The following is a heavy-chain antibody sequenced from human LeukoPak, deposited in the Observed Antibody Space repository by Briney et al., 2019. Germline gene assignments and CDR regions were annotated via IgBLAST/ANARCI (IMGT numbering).Heavy chain of an antibody. CDR3: ARDRHIAAAVYYYYMDV. CDR2: INAYNGNT. CDR1: GYTFTSYI. Sequence: ASVKVSCKASGYTFTSYIISWVRQAPGQGLEWMGWINAYNGNTDYAQRVQGRVTMATDTSTSTAYMELRSLRSDDTAVYYCARDRHIAAAVYYYYMDVWGRGTPVTVSS. J-gene: IGHJ6*03. V-gene: IGHV1-18*01. D-gene: IGHD6-13*01.